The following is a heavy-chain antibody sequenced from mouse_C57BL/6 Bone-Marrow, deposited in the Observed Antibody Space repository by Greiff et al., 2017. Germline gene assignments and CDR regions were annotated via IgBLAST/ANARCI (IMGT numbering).Heavy chain of an antibody. V-gene: IGHV5-4*01. D-gene: IGHD2-4*01. CDR1: GFTFSSYA. CDR3: ARDQSYYDYDWFAY. CDR2: ISDGGSYT. J-gene: IGHJ3*01. Sequence: EVKLVESGGGLVKPGGSLKLSCAASGFTFSSYAMSWVRQTPEKRLEWVATISDGGSYTYYPDNVKGRFTISRDNAKNNLYLQMSHLKSEDTAMYYCARDQSYYDYDWFAYWGQGTLVTVSA.